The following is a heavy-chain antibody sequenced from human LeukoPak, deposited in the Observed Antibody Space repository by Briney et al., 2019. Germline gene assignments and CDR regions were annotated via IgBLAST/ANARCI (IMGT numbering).Heavy chain of an antibody. CDR3: ARRGGLTIFGVVMEYYFDY. Sequence: SETLSLTCAVYGESFSGYYWSWIRQPPGKGLEWIGEINHSGSTNYNPSLKSRVTISVDTSKNQFSLKLSSMTAADTAVYYCARRGGLTIFGVVMEYYFDYWGQGTLVTVSS. CDR2: INHSGST. D-gene: IGHD3-3*01. V-gene: IGHV4-34*01. CDR1: GESFSGYY. J-gene: IGHJ4*02.